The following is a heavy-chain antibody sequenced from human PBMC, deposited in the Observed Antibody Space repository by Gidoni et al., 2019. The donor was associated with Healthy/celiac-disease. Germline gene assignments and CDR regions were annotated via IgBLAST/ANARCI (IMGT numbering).Heavy chain of an antibody. Sequence: EVQLVESGGGLVKPGRALRLSCTAYVFTFGDYAISWFRQAPGKGLEWVGFIRRKAYGGTTEYAASVKGRFTISRDDSKSIAYLQMNSLKTEDTAVYYCTRDGWTYYYDSSGLYYFDYWGQGTLVTVSS. J-gene: IGHJ4*02. CDR1: VFTFGDYA. V-gene: IGHV3-49*05. D-gene: IGHD3-22*01. CDR2: IRRKAYGGTT. CDR3: TRDGWTYYYDSSGLYYFDY.